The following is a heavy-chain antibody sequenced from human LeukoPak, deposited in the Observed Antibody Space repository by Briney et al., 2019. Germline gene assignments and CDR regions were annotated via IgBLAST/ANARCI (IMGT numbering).Heavy chain of an antibody. CDR1: GGTFSSYT. Sequence: ASVKVSCKASGGTFSSYTISWVRQAPGQGLEWMGWISAYNGNTNYAQKLQGRVTMTTDTSTSTAYMELRSLRSDDTAVYYCARALAAAGLDAFDIWGQGTMVTVSS. V-gene: IGHV1-18*01. CDR2: ISAYNGNT. D-gene: IGHD6-13*01. J-gene: IGHJ3*02. CDR3: ARALAAAGLDAFDI.